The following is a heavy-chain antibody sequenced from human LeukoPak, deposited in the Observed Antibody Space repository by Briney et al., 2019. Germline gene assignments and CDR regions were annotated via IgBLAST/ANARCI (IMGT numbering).Heavy chain of an antibody. CDR3: AKDQGIQLWLKYFQH. Sequence: GGSLRLSCAASGFTFNNYAMTWVRQAPGKGLEWVSAISGSGGTTLYADSVKGRFAISRDNSKSTLYLQMNSLRAEDTAVYYCAKDQGIQLWLKYFQHWGQGTMVTVSS. D-gene: IGHD5-18*01. CDR1: GFTFNNYA. V-gene: IGHV3-23*01. J-gene: IGHJ3*01. CDR2: ISGSGGTT.